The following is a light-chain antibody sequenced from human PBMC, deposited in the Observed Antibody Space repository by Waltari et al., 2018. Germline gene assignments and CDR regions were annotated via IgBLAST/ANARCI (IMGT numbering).Light chain of an antibody. CDR3: QVWDRTTDHPVV. CDR2: DDH. J-gene: IGLJ2*01. CDR1: NIGSIS. Sequence: SYVLTQPPSVSVAPGQTARITCGGDNIGSISVHWYQQKPGQAPVLVVYDDHDRPAGVPARFSGFNYGNTATLTSSRVEAGDEADFYCQVWDRTTDHPVVIGGGTKLTVL. V-gene: IGLV3-21*02.